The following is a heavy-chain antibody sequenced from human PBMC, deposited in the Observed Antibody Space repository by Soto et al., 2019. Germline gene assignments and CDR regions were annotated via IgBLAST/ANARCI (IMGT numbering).Heavy chain of an antibody. J-gene: IGHJ5*02. CDR2: IGQDGTST. CDR1: GFTFSNFW. CDR3: ASARHIGP. V-gene: IGHV3-7*01. D-gene: IGHD2-21*01. Sequence: EVQLVESGGDLVQPGGSLRLSSVASGFTFSNFWMSWVRQAPGKGPEWVANIGQDGTSTNYLDSVKGRFTISRDNAANSLYLQMNSLRVEDTAVYYCASARHIGPWGQGTLVTVSS.